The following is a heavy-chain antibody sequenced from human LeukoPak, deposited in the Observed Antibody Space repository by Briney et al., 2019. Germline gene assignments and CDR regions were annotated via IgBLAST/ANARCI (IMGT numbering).Heavy chain of an antibody. CDR3: ARDRSWELLWSLAY. CDR2: ISYDGSNK. J-gene: IGHJ4*02. CDR1: GFTFSPYS. D-gene: IGHD1-26*01. V-gene: IGHV3-30*03. Sequence: GGSLRLSCAASGFTFSPYSVNWVRQAPGKGLEWVAVISYDGSNKYYADSVKGRFTISRDNSKNTLYLQMNSLRAEDTAVYYCARDRSWELLWSLAYWGQGTLVTVSS.